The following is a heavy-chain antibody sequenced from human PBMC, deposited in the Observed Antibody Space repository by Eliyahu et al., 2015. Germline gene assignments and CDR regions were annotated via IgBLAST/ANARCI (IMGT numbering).Heavy chain of an antibody. Sequence: EVQLVESGGGLVKPGGSLXLSCXASGFTFSXXXMNWXRQAPGKGLEWVSSISSSSSYIYXADSVKGRFTISRDNAKNSLYLQMNSLRAEDTAVYYCARVYGYSSGWYRVHWYFDLWGRGTLVTVSS. V-gene: IGHV3-21*01. CDR2: ISSSSSYI. CDR3: ARVYGYSSGWYRVHWYFDL. J-gene: IGHJ2*01. CDR1: GFTFSXXX. D-gene: IGHD6-19*01.